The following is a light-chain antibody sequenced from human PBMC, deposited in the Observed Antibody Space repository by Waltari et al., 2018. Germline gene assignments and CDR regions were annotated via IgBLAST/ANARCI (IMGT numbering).Light chain of an antibody. V-gene: IGKV1-17*01. CDR3: LQQNSYPLT. Sequence: DIQMTQSPSSLSASVGDRVTITCRASQGIGDDLGWYQQEPGKAPKRLIYAASRLNRGVPSRFSGSASGTEFTLTISSLQPEDFATYYCLQQNSYPLTFGGGTKVEIK. CDR1: QGIGDD. CDR2: AAS. J-gene: IGKJ4*01.